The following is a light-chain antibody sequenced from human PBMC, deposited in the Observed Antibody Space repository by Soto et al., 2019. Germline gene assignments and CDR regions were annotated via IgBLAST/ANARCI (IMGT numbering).Light chain of an antibody. J-gene: IGKJ1*01. CDR1: QSVSNNY. CDR3: QQYGSSGT. CDR2: GAS. V-gene: IGKV3-20*01. Sequence: EIVLTQSPCTVSLSPGERSALSFMASQSVSNNYLAWYQQKPGQAPRLLIYGASNRATGIPDRFSGSGSGTDFTLTISRLEPEDFAVYYCQQYGSSGTFGQGTKVDI.